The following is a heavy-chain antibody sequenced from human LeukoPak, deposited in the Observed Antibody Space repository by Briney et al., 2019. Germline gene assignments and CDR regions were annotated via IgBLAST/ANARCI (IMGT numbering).Heavy chain of an antibody. CDR1: GGSISSGSYY. V-gene: IGHV4-61*02. J-gene: IGHJ5*02. Sequence: SETLSLTCTVSGGSISSGSYYWSWIRQPAGKGLEWIGRIYTSGSTNYNPSLKSRVTISVDTSKNQFSLKLSSVTAADTAVYYCARLIYYGSGRQTLNWFDPWGQGTLVTVSS. CDR2: IYTSGST. D-gene: IGHD3-10*01. CDR3: ARLIYYGSGRQTLNWFDP.